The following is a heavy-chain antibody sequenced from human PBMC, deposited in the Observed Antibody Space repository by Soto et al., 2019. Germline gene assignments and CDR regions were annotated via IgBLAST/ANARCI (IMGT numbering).Heavy chain of an antibody. CDR3: ARGALLRYFDWLLGNWFDP. Sequence: SETLSLTCAVSGGSISSGGSFWSWIRQPPGKGLEWIGYIYHSGSTYYNPSLKSRVTISVDRSKNQFSLKLSSVTAADTAVYYCARGALLRYFDWLLGNWFDPWGQGTLLSVS. D-gene: IGHD3-9*01. V-gene: IGHV4-30-2*01. CDR2: IYHSGST. J-gene: IGHJ5*02. CDR1: GGSISSGGSF.